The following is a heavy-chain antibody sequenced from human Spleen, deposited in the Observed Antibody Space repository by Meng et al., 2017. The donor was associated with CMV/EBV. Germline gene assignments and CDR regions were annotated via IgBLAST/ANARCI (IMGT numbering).Heavy chain of an antibody. J-gene: IGHJ6*02. D-gene: IGHD5-18*01. CDR3: AKDAAMGLYYGMDV. V-gene: IGHV3-33*06. Sequence: GESLKISCAASGFTFSSYAMHWVRQAPGKGLEWVAVIWYDESNKYYADSVEGRFIISRDNSRNTVYLQMNSLRAEDTAVYYCAKDAAMGLYYGMDVWGQGTTVTVSS. CDR2: IWYDESNK. CDR1: GFTFSSYA.